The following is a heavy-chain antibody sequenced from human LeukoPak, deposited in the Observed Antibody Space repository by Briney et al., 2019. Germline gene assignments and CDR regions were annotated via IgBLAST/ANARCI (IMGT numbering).Heavy chain of an antibody. Sequence: KPSETLSLTCTVSGGSISSSSYYWGWIRQPPGKGLEWIGTMYYSGSTYYNPSLKSRVTISKDTSKNQFSLKLSSVTAADTAVYYCARVVWYDYVWGSYRFDYWGQGTLVTVSS. CDR3: ARVVWYDYVWGSYRFDY. D-gene: IGHD3-16*02. CDR1: GGSISSSSYY. J-gene: IGHJ4*02. V-gene: IGHV4-39*07. CDR2: MYYSGST.